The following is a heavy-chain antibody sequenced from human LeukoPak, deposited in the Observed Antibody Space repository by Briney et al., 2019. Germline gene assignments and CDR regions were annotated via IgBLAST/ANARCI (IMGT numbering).Heavy chain of an antibody. CDR3: AREGYYDSGSPPTFYFDS. J-gene: IGHJ4*02. D-gene: IGHD3-10*01. Sequence: GTSLRLSCAASGFTFRSHGMHWVRQAPGKGLEWVAFIWYDGSNKYYTDSVKGRFTISRDNSRNTLYLQMKSLRPEDTATYYCAREGYYDSGSPPTFYFDSWGQGTLVTVSS. V-gene: IGHV3-33*01. CDR1: GFTFRSHG. CDR2: IWYDGSNK.